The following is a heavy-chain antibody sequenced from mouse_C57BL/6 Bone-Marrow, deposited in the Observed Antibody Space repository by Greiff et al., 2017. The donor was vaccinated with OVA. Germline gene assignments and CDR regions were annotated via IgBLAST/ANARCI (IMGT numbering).Heavy chain of an antibody. D-gene: IGHD1-1*01. J-gene: IGHJ1*03. Sequence: QVQLKESGPGLVQPSQSLSITCTVSGFSLTSYGVHWVRQSPGKGLEWLGVIWSGGSTDYNAAFISRLSISKDNSKSQVFFKMNSLQADDTAIYYCARRGVVAPFWYFDVWGTGTTVTVSS. V-gene: IGHV2-2*01. CDR1: GFSLTSYG. CDR3: ARRGVVAPFWYFDV. CDR2: IWSGGST.